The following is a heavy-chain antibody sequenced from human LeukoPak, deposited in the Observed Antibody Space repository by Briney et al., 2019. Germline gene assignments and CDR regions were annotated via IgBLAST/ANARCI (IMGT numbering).Heavy chain of an antibody. D-gene: IGHD3-22*01. Sequence: ASVKVSCKASGYTFTSYGISWVRQAPGQGLEWMGWISGYNGNTNYAQKLQGRVTMTTDTSTSTAYMELRSLRSDDTAVYYCARDEYYDSSGYPDYWGQGTLVTVSS. J-gene: IGHJ4*02. CDR2: ISGYNGNT. CDR1: GYTFTSYG. CDR3: ARDEYYDSSGYPDY. V-gene: IGHV1-18*01.